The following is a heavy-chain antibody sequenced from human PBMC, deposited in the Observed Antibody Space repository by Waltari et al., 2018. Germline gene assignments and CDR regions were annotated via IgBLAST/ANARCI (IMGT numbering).Heavy chain of an antibody. CDR2: TYYRSKWYN. J-gene: IGHJ4*02. D-gene: IGHD3-3*01. CDR1: GDRVPSNSAA. CDR3: AGESVTIFGVVVAGFDY. Sequence: QVQLQQSGPGLVKPSQTLSLTCAISGDRVPSNSAAWNWIRHYPSRGLEWLGRTYYRSKWYNDYAVSVKSRIAINPDTSKNQFSLQLNSVTPEDTAVYYCAGESVTIFGVVVAGFDYWGQGTLVTVSS. V-gene: IGHV6-1*01.